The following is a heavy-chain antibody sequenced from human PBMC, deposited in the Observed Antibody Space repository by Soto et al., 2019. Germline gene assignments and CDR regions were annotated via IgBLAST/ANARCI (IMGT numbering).Heavy chain of an antibody. D-gene: IGHD6-6*01. CDR3: ARDPYSRSSGRDYYYYGMDV. V-gene: IGHV1-69*01. J-gene: IGHJ6*02. CDR2: IIPIFGTA. Sequence: QVQLVQSGAEVKKPGSSVKVSCKASGGTFSSYAISWVRQAPGQGLEWMGGIIPIFGTANYAQKFQGRVTSDADEYTSKAYVELSSLRSEDMDVYYCARDPYSRSSGRDYYYYGMDVWGQGTTVTVCS. CDR1: GGTFSSYA.